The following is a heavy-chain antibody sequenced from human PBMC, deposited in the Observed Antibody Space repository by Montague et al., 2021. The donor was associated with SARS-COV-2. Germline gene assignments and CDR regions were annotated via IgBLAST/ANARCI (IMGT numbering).Heavy chain of an antibody. CDR2: INHSGST. D-gene: IGHD3-16*02. CDR1: GGSLSGYY. J-gene: IGHJ5*02. V-gene: IGHV4-34*01. CDR3: ARGYDYVWGSYRYLHWFDP. Sequence: SETLPLTCAVYGGSLSGYYWSWIRQPPGKGLEWIGEINHSGSTNYNPSLKSRVTISVDTSKNQFSLKLSSVTAADTAVYYCARGYDYVWGSYRYLHWFDPWGQGTLATVSS.